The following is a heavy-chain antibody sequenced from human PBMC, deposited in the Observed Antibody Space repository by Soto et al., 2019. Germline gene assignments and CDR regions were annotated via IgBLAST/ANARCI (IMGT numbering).Heavy chain of an antibody. D-gene: IGHD3-22*01. CDR2: TSAYDANT. CDR1: GYTFTSYG. J-gene: IGHJ4*02. V-gene: IGHV1-18*01. Sequence: GASVKVSCKASGYTFTSYGISWVRQAPGQGLEWMGWTSAYDANTQYPQKLQGRVTMTTDTSTNTAYMELRSLKSDDTAVYFCARARKYDSRGSIDYWGQGTLVTVSS. CDR3: ARARKYDSRGSIDY.